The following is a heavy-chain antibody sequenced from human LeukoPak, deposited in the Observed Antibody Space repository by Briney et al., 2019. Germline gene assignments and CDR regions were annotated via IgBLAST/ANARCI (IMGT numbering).Heavy chain of an antibody. V-gene: IGHV3-23*01. CDR1: GFTFSNYA. D-gene: IGHD1-26*01. Sequence: GGSLRLSCAASGFTFSNYAMSWVRQAPGKGLEWVSSISGSGDNTYYADSVKGRFTISRDNFENTLYVQMNSLKAEDTAVYYCTKDLALYTGPYSGSFYSPIDCWGQGTLVTVSS. CDR2: ISGSGDNT. J-gene: IGHJ4*02. CDR3: TKDLALYTGPYSGSFYSPIDC.